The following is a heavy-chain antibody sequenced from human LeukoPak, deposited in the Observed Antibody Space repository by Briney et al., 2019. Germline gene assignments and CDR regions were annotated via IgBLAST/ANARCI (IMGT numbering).Heavy chain of an antibody. Sequence: SQTLSLTCTVSGGSISSGDYYWSWIRQPPGKGLEWIGYIYYSGSTYYNPSLKSRVTISVDTSKNQFSLKLSSVTAADTAVYYCASLSIAARHNNWFDPWGQGTLVTVSS. V-gene: IGHV4-30-4*08. CDR1: GGSISSGDYY. CDR3: ASLSIAARHNNWFDP. D-gene: IGHD6-6*01. J-gene: IGHJ5*02. CDR2: IYYSGST.